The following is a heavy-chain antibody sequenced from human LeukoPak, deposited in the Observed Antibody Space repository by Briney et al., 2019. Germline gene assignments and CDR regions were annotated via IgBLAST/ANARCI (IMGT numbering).Heavy chain of an antibody. D-gene: IGHD4-23*01. CDR1: GFIFSDYS. CDR2: ISTSTSYK. V-gene: IGHV3-21*01. J-gene: IGHJ6*02. Sequence: GGSLRLSCVASGFIFSDYSMNWVRQAPGKGLEWVSSISTSTSYKYFADSVKGRFIISRDNAKRSLYLQLNSLRAEDTAVYYCARVLGGNYDYYYYHGMDVWGQGTTVTVSS. CDR3: ARVLGGNYDYYYYHGMDV.